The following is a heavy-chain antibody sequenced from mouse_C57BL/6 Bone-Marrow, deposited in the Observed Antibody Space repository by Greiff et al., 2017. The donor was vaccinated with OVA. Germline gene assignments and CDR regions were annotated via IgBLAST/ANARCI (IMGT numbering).Heavy chain of an antibody. D-gene: IGHD2-2*01. Sequence: QVHVKQSGPGLVQPSQSLSITCTVSGFSLTSYGVHWVRQSPGKGLEWLGVIWSGGSTDYNAAFISRLSISKDNSKSQVFFKMNSLQADDTAIYYCARKEVTTNYAMDYWGQGTSVTVSS. CDR2: IWSGGST. J-gene: IGHJ4*01. CDR3: ARKEVTTNYAMDY. V-gene: IGHV2-2*01. CDR1: GFSLTSYG.